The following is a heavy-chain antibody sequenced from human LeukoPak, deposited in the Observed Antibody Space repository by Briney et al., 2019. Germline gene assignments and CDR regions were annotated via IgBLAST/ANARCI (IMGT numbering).Heavy chain of an antibody. Sequence: SVKVSCKASGYTFTDYYMHWVRQAPGQGLEWMGRIIPIFGTANYAQKFQGRVTITTDESTSTAYMELSSLRSEDTAVYYCAREDGHFDYWGQGTLVTVSS. J-gene: IGHJ4*02. CDR1: GYTFTDYY. D-gene: IGHD5-24*01. V-gene: IGHV1-69*05. CDR2: IIPIFGTA. CDR3: AREDGHFDY.